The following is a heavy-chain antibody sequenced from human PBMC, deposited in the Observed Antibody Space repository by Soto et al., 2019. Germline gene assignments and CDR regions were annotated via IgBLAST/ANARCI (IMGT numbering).Heavy chain of an antibody. CDR3: AKDLEWLRYDLDY. V-gene: IGHV3-23*01. J-gene: IGHJ4*02. CDR2: ITGSGGLT. Sequence: EVQLLESGGGLVQPGGSLRLSCAASGFTFSSYAMNWVRQAPGKGLEWVSAITGSGGLTYSADSVKGRFTISRDNFKNTLDQPMNSLRAENTAVYYGAKDLEWLRYDLDYWDQGTLVTVST. D-gene: IGHD5-12*01. CDR1: GFTFSSYA.